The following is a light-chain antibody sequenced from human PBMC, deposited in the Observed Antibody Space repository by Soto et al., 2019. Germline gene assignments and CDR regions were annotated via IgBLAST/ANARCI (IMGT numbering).Light chain of an antibody. CDR2: YDR. V-gene: IGLV3-21*04. CDR1: NIGSKS. Sequence: SYELTQPPSVSVAPGKTARVTCGGNNIGSKSVHWYQQKPGQSPNLVIYYDRDRPSGIPERFSGSNSGNTATLTISRVEAGYEADYYCQVWGSRRDPVIFGGGTKLTVL. J-gene: IGLJ2*01. CDR3: QVWGSRRDPVI.